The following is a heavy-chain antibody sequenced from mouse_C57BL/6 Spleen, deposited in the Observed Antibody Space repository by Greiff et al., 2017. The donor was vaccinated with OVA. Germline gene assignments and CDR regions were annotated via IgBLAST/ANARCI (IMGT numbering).Heavy chain of an antibody. Sequence: EVQGVESGEGLVKPGGSLKLSCAASGFTFSSYAMSWVRQTPEKRLEWVAYISSGGDYIYYADTVKGRFTISRDNARNTLYLQMSSLKSEDTAMYYCTRDLLPYAMDYWGQGTSVTVSS. V-gene: IGHV5-9-1*02. D-gene: IGHD2-10*01. CDR3: TRDLLPYAMDY. CDR1: GFTFSSYA. CDR2: ISSGGDYI. J-gene: IGHJ4*01.